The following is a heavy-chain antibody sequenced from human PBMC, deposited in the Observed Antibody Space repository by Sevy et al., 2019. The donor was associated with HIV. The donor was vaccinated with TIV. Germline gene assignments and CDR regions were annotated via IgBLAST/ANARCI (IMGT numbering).Heavy chain of an antibody. CDR1: GGSIGSSSYY. J-gene: IGHJ6*02. CDR3: ARPDSIHYYAMDV. Sequence: SETLSLTCTVSGGSIGSSSYYWGWVRQPPGKGLEYIGSIYYTGSTSYNPSLKSRVTISVYRSKNQISLKLTSVTAADTALYFCARPDSIHYYAMDVWGQGTTVTVSS. CDR2: IYYTGST. D-gene: IGHD2-15*01. V-gene: IGHV4-39*01.